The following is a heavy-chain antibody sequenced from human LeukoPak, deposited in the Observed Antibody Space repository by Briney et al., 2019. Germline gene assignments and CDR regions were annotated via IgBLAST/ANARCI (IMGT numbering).Heavy chain of an antibody. CDR2: INVSGGST. CDR3: AKYVSAKGPPYALDV. CDR1: GFTFSSYW. Sequence: PGGSLRLSCAASGFTFSSYWMSWVRQAPGKGLEWVSGINVSGGSTWYADSVKGRFTISRDNSKNTLYLQMNSLRAEDTAVYYCAKYVSAKGPPYALDVWGQGTTVTVSS. D-gene: IGHD2/OR15-2a*01. J-gene: IGHJ6*01. V-gene: IGHV3-23*01.